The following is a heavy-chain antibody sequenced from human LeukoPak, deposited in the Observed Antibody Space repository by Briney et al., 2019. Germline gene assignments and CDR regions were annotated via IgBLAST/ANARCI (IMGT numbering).Heavy chain of an antibody. CDR3: ANVGSGAFDI. Sequence: GRCPRPSFAAVGSTFVTTATGWARHAPGKGLGLVSAIRVRAGSTYYAYSVKGRFPISRDSTRYTLYLPMYSLRAEDAALYYCANVGSGAFDIWGQGTMVTVSS. D-gene: IGHD1-26*01. J-gene: IGHJ3*02. V-gene: IGHV3-23*01. CDR2: IRVRAGST. CDR1: GSTFVTTA.